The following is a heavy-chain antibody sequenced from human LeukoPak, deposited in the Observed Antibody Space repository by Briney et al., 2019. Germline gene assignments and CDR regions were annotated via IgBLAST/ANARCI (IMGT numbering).Heavy chain of an antibody. CDR1: GGSFSSYY. CDR2: IYYSGST. J-gene: IGHJ4*02. V-gene: IGHV4-59*01. D-gene: IGHD3-3*01. Sequence: PSETLSLTCAVYGGSFSSYYWSWIRQPPGKGLEWIGYIYYSGSTNYNPSLKSRVTISVDTSKNQFSLKLSSVTAADTAVYYCARVYDFWSGHYFDYWGQGTLVTVSS. CDR3: ARVYDFWSGHYFDY.